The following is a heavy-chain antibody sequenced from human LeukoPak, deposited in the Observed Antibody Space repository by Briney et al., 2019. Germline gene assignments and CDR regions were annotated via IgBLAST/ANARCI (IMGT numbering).Heavy chain of an antibody. D-gene: IGHD3-3*01. CDR2: SRKKSQSYTT. J-gene: IGHJ6*03. CDR3: VKSGPPGMMVLEF. Sequence: GGSLRLSCAASGFIFSDHYMDWVRQAPGKGLEWIARSRKKSQSYTTEYASSVKGRFTVSRDDSKNSLFLQMKRLKMEDTAIYNGVKSGPPGMMVLEFWAKGKRVT. CDR1: GFIFSDHY. V-gene: IGHV3-72*01.